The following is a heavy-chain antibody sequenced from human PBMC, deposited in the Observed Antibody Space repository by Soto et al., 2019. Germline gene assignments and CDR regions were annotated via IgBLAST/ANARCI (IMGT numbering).Heavy chain of an antibody. V-gene: IGHV4-39*01. Sequence: TSVTLSLTCTVSGSSISSSCYYWRWIRQPPGKGLEWIGSIYYSGSTYYNPSLKSRVTISVDTSKNQFSLKLSSVTAADTAVYYCARRSSGPYYYGMDVWGQGTTVTVSS. CDR2: IYYSGST. J-gene: IGHJ6*02. CDR3: ARRSSGPYYYGMDV. CDR1: GSSISSSCYY. D-gene: IGHD6-19*01.